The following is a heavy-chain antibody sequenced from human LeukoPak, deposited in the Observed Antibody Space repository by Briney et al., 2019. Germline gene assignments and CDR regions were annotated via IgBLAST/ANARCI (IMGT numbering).Heavy chain of an antibody. CDR2: IYPGDSDT. V-gene: IGHV5-51*01. CDR3: ARRGTNSRYSVDS. J-gene: IGHJ4*02. D-gene: IGHD6-25*01. CDR1: GYSFTNYW. Sequence: PGESLKISCTGSGYSFTNYWIAWVRQMPGKGLEWMGIIYPGDSDTRYNPSFQGQVTISPDKSISTAYLQWSGLKASDTAMYYCARRGTNSRYSVDSWGQGTLVTVSS.